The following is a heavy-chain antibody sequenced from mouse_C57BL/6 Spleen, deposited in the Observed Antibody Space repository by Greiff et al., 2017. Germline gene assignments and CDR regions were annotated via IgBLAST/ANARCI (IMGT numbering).Heavy chain of an antibody. Sequence: QVQLQQSGPELVKPGASVKISCKASGYAFSSSWMNWVKQRPGTGLEWIGRIYPGDGDTNYNGKFKGKATLTADKSSSTAYMQLSSLTTEDSAVYFCANYYGSSYGYFDVWGTGTTVTVSS. CDR3: ANYYGSSYGYFDV. CDR1: GYAFSSSW. J-gene: IGHJ1*03. D-gene: IGHD1-1*01. CDR2: IYPGDGDT. V-gene: IGHV1-82*01.